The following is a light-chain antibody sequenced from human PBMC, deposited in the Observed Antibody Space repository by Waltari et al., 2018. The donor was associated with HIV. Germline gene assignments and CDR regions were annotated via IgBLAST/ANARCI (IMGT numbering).Light chain of an antibody. CDR3: HQYYSPPQGT. CDR1: QSVLYSSNNKNY. CDR2: WAS. Sequence: DIVLTQSPDSLAVSLGERATINCKSSQSVLYSSNNKNYLAWYQQQPGQPPKLLIYWASTRESGVPDRFSGSGSGTDFTLTISSLQAEDVAVYYCHQYYSPPQGTFGQGTKVEIK. V-gene: IGKV4-1*01. J-gene: IGKJ1*01.